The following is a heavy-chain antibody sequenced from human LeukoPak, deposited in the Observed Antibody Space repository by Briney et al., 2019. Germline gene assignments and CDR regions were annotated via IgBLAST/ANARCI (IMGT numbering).Heavy chain of an antibody. Sequence: GGSLRLSCAASGFTFSSYWMSWVRQAPGKGLEWVANIKQDGSEKYYVDSVKGRFTISRDNAKNSLYLQMNSLRAEDTAVYYCAKYIFSIVVVPAAHAFDIWGQGTMVTVSS. CDR1: GFTFSSYW. CDR3: AKYIFSIVVVPAAHAFDI. D-gene: IGHD2-2*01. CDR2: IKQDGSEK. V-gene: IGHV3-7*03. J-gene: IGHJ3*02.